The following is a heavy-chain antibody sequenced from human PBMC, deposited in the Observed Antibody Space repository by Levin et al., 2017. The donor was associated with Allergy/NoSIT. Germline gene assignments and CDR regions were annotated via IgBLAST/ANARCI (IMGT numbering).Heavy chain of an antibody. Sequence: SCAVSGFTFSNYAMSWVRQAPGKGLEWVSAISGSGGSTYYADSVKGRFTISRDNSKNTLHLQMNSLRAEDTAIYYCAKDLIAAPMALDHWGLGTLVTVSS. CDR2: ISGSGGST. CDR1: GFTFSNYA. V-gene: IGHV3-23*01. CDR3: AKDLIAAPMALDH. J-gene: IGHJ4*02. D-gene: IGHD6-6*01.